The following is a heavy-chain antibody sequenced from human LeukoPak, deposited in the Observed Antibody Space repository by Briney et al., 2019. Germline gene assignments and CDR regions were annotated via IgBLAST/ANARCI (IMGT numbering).Heavy chain of an antibody. CDR1: GGSITSGGYY. V-gene: IGHV4-31*03. CDR3: ARGFWFDP. Sequence: SETLSLTCTVSGGSITSGGYYWSWIRQHAGKGLEWIGYIYYSGSTSYNPSLKSRVTISLDTSRNQFSLKLSSVTAADTAVYYCARGFWFDPWGQGTLVTVSS. J-gene: IGHJ5*02. CDR2: IYYSGST.